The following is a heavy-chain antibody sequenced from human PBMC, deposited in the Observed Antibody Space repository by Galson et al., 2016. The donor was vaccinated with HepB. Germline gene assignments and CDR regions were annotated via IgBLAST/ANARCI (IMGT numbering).Heavy chain of an antibody. CDR3: KTRIDPFAGDR. J-gene: IGHJ4*02. V-gene: IGHV3-15*01. Sequence: SLRLSCAASGLTFNKVWMSWVRQAPGKGLEWVGRIHSRTDGGTTDYAAPVKGRFIISRDDSKNTLYLQMNSLKIEDAAVYYCKTRIDPFAGDRWGQGTRVTVSS. CDR1: GLTFNKVW. D-gene: IGHD3-16*01. CDR2: IHSRTDGGTT.